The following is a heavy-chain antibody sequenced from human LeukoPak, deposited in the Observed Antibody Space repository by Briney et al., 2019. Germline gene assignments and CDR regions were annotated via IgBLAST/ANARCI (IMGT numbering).Heavy chain of an antibody. D-gene: IGHD3-10*01. Sequence: GESLKISCKASGYRFTTYWIAWVRQMPGKGLEWMGIIYPSDSDTKYSPSFQGQVTMSVDKSITTAYLQWSSLKASDTAMYYCARWYGPGRGDYWGQGTLVTVSS. CDR1: GYRFTTYW. CDR2: IYPSDSDT. CDR3: ARWYGPGRGDY. J-gene: IGHJ4*02. V-gene: IGHV5-51*01.